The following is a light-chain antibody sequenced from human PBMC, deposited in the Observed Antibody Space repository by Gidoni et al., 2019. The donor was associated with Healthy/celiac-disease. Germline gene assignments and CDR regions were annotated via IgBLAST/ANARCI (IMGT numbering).Light chain of an antibody. V-gene: IGLV2-14*01. J-gene: IGLJ2*01. CDR3: SSYTSSSTVV. Sequence: QSALTQPASVSGSPGQSITISCTGTSSDVGGYNYVSWYQQHPGKAPKLMIYAPTHPPSGVSNRFSGSKSGNTASLTISGLQAEDEADYYCSSYTSSSTVVFGGGTKLTVL. CDR1: SSDVGGYNY. CDR2: APT.